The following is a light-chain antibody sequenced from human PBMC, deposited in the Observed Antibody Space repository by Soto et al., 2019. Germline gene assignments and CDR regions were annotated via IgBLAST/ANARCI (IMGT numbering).Light chain of an antibody. Sequence: EIVLTQSPGTLSLSPLERVTLCFMGSLSVSNSYLAWYQQKPGQAPRLLIFDTSYRASDIPARFSASGSGTDFTFTISRLEPEDFAVYYCQQYGSSPWTFGQGTKVDIK. CDR1: LSVSNSY. CDR2: DTS. CDR3: QQYGSSPWT. V-gene: IGKV3-20*01. J-gene: IGKJ1*01.